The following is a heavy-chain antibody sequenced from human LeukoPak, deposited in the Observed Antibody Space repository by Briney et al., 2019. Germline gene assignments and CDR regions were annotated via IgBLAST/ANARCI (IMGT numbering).Heavy chain of an antibody. D-gene: IGHD6-19*01. CDR2: ISSNSATI. CDR3: VKPITGEWLAPFDS. Sequence: GGTLRLSCAASGFTFSGYEMTWVRQAPGKRREWVSFISSNSATISYADSVKGRFTISRDNAKNPLYLQMNSLRAEDTAIYYCVKPITGEWLAPFDSWGQGTLVTVSS. V-gene: IGHV3-48*03. J-gene: IGHJ4*02. CDR1: GFTFSGYE.